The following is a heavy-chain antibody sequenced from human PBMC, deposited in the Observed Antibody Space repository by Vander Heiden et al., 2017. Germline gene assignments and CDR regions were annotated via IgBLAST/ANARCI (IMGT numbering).Heavy chain of an antibody. CDR2: IYTSGST. D-gene: IGHD3-10*01. J-gene: IGHJ6*02. Sequence: QVQLQESGPGLVKPSETLSLTCTVSGGSISNYYWNWIRQPAGKGLEWIGRIYTSGSTNYNPSLKSRVTMSIDTSKNQFSLKLTSVTAADTAVYYCARGRGRTIGHYYYYYGMDVWGQGTTVTVSS. V-gene: IGHV4-4*07. CDR3: ARGRGRTIGHYYYYYGMDV. CDR1: GGSISNYY.